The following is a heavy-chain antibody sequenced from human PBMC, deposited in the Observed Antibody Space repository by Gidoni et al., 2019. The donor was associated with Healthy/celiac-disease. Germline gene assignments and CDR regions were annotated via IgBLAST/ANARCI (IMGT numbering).Heavy chain of an antibody. Sequence: QVQLQQWGAGLFKPSATLSLTCAVYGGSFSGYYWSWIRQPPGKGLEWIGEINHSGSTNYNPSLKSRVTISVDTSKNQFSLKLSSVTAADTAVYYCARGGTLYYDILTGYYPFDYWGQGTLVTVSS. CDR2: INHSGST. CDR3: ARGGTLYYDILTGYYPFDY. V-gene: IGHV4-34*01. CDR1: GGSFSGYY. D-gene: IGHD3-9*01. J-gene: IGHJ4*02.